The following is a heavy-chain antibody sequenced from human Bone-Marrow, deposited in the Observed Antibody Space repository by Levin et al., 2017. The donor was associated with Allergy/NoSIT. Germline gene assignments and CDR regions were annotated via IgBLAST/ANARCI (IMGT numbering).Heavy chain of an antibody. V-gene: IGHV6-1*01. CDR3: ARGNRGYYDILTGYSAFDI. CDR1: GDSVSSISAA. J-gene: IGHJ3*02. Sequence: TLSLTCAIPGDSVSSISAAWNWIRQSPSRGLEWLGRTYYRSKWYNDYAVSVKSRITINPDTSKNQFSLQLNSVTPEDTAVYYCARGNRGYYDILTGYSAFDIWGQGTMVTVSS. D-gene: IGHD3-9*01. CDR2: TYYRSKWYN.